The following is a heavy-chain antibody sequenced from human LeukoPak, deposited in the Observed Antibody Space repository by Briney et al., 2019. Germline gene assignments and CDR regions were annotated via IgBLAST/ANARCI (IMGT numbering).Heavy chain of an antibody. V-gene: IGHV3-48*01. J-gene: IGHJ6*02. CDR3: ASSRMVAPYYYYYGMDV. CDR2: ISSSSSTI. Sequence: ETLSLTCTVSGGSISSYYWSWIRQPPGKGLEWVSYISSSSSTIYYADSVKGRFTISRDNAKNSLYLQMNSLRAEDTAVYYCASSRMVAPYYYYYGMDVWGQGTTVTVSS. CDR1: GGSISSYY. D-gene: IGHD4/OR15-4a*01.